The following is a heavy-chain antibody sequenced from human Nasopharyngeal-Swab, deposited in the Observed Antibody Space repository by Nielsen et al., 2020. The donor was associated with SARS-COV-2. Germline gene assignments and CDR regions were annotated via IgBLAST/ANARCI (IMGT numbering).Heavy chain of an antibody. Sequence: SETLSLTCTVSGGSISSYYWSWIRQPPGKGLEWIGYIYYSGSTNYNPSLKSRVTISVDTSKNQFSLKLSSVTAADTAVYYCARGSFWYDSSGYPAEGDAFDIWGQGTMVTVSS. D-gene: IGHD3-22*01. CDR2: IYYSGST. J-gene: IGHJ3*02. CDR1: GGSISSYY. CDR3: ARGSFWYDSSGYPAEGDAFDI. V-gene: IGHV4-59*01.